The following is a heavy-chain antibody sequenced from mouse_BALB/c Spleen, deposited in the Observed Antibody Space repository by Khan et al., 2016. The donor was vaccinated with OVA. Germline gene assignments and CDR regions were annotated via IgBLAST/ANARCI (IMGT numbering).Heavy chain of an antibody. V-gene: IGHV1-7*01. J-gene: IGHJ2*01. Sequence: QVRLQQSGAELAKPGASVTMSCKASGYTFTTYWMHWVKQRPGQGQEWIGYINPTSGYTDYNEKLKDRATLSADKSSSTAYMQLSSLTSEDSAVYYCTRDRIDYWGQGTTLTVSS. CDR1: GYTFTTYW. CDR3: TRDRIDY. CDR2: INPTSGYT.